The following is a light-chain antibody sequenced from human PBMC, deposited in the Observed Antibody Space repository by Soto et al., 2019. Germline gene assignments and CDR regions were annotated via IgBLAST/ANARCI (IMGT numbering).Light chain of an antibody. Sequence: LVLAQTPATLSVSHGERATLSCRASQSISSYLAWYQQKPGQAPRLLIYGASTRATGIPARFSGSGSGPEFILTISSLQSEDFAVYYCQQYNDWSLTFGQGTRLEIK. CDR3: QQYNDWSLT. V-gene: IGKV3-15*01. J-gene: IGKJ5*01. CDR1: QSISSY. CDR2: GAS.